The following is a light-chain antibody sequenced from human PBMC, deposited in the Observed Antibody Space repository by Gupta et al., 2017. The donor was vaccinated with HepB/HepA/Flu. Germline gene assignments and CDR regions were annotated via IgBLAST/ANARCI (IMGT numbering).Light chain of an antibody. CDR3: SSYTDSTTLV. CDR1: NSDVGAYNY. Sequence: QSALTQPASVSGSPGQSITISCTGTNSDVGAYNYVSWYQQHPDKTPKLLIYDVTNRPSGVSDRFSGSKSGNTASLTISGLQAEDEAYYYCSSYTDSTTLVFGGGTKLTVL. CDR2: DVT. J-gene: IGLJ3*02. V-gene: IGLV2-14*03.